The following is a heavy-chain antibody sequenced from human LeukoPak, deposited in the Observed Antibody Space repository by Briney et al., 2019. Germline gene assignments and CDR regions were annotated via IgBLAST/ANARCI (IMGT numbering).Heavy chain of an antibody. CDR3: ARASSKQLAGYLPDGFDI. V-gene: IGHV3-21*01. CDR1: GFTSSSYS. J-gene: IGHJ3*02. CDR2: ISSSGTYV. D-gene: IGHD3-9*01. Sequence: GGSLRLSCAASGFTSSSYSMNWVRQAPGKGLEWVSSISSSGTYVYYADSVKGRFTISRDNAKNSLSLQMNSLRADDAAVYYCARASSKQLAGYLPDGFDIWGQGTMVTVS.